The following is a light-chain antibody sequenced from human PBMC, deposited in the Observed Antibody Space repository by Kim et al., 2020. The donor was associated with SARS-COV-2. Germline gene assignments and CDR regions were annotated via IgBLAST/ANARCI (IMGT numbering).Light chain of an antibody. J-gene: IGLJ3*02. CDR3: QAWDSTRV. CDR1: KLGDKY. Sequence: VSVYPGQTARSTCSGDKLGDKYACWYQQKPGQSPVLVIYQDSKRPSGIPERFSGSNSGNTATLTIGGTQAMDEADYYCQAWDSTRVFGGGTKLTVL. V-gene: IGLV3-1*01. CDR2: QDS.